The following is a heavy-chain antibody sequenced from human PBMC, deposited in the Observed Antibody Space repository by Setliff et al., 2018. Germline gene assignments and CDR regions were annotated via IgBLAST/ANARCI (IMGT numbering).Heavy chain of an antibody. Sequence: PSETLSLTCTVYGASFSDYYWGWIRQPPGKGLEWIAEINHSGSTNYNPSLKSRVTISVDTSKNQFSLKLCSVTAADTAAYYCRFWSGYYKNDYWGQGTLVTVSS. D-gene: IGHD3-3*01. CDR1: GASFSDYY. V-gene: IGHV4-34*01. CDR2: INHSGST. CDR3: RFWSGYYKNDY. J-gene: IGHJ4*01.